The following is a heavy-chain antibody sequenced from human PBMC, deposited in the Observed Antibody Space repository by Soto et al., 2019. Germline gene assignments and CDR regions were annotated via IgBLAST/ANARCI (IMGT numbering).Heavy chain of an antibody. CDR3: ARAFSGSYYRYFQN. J-gene: IGHJ1*01. Sequence: RRLSCAASGFTFSSFEMNWVRQAPGKGPEWVSYISNSGNTIKYAGSVKGRFTISRDNAKNSLYLQTNSLRGEDTAVYYCARAFSGSYYRYFQNWGQGTLVTVSS. CDR2: ISNSGNTI. D-gene: IGHD1-26*01. V-gene: IGHV3-48*03. CDR1: GFTFSSFE.